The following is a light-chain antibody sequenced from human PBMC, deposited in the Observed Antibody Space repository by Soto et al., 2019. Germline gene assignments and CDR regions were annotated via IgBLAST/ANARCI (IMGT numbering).Light chain of an antibody. CDR3: YSYGGSYYV. CDR1: TIDVGSYSL. CDR2: EAS. J-gene: IGLJ1*01. Sequence: QSVLTQPASVSGSPGQSITISCTGTTIDVGSYSLVSWYQHHPGKAPQLMIYEASKRPSGVSNRFSGSKSGNTASLTISGLQAEDGADYYCYSYGGSYYVFGTGTKVTVL. V-gene: IGLV2-23*01.